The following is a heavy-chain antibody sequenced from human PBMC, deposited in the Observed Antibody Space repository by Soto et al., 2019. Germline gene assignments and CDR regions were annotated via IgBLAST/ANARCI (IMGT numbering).Heavy chain of an antibody. CDR3: ARGLRQSRRGYYYYYMDV. J-gene: IGHJ6*03. CDR2: MNPNSSNT. Sequence: GASVKVSCKASGYTFTSYDINWVRQATGQGLEWMGWMNPNSSNTGYAQKFQGRVTMTRNTSISTAYMELSSLRSEDTAVYYCARGLRQSRRGYYYYYMDVWGKGTTVTVSS. V-gene: IGHV1-8*01. D-gene: IGHD4-17*01. CDR1: GYTFTSYD.